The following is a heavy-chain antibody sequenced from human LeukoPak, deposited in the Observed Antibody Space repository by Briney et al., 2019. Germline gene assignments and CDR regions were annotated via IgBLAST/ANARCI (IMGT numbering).Heavy chain of an antibody. V-gene: IGHV3-23*01. CDR1: GFTFSSYA. D-gene: IGHD2-2*01. J-gene: IGHJ4*02. Sequence: PGGSLRLSCAASGFTFSSYAMSWVRQAPGKGLEWVSAISGSGGSTYYADSVKGRFIISRDNSKNTLYLQMNSLRAEDTAVYYCAKGPDIVVVPAAIWGQGTLVTVSS. CDR3: AKGPDIVVVPAAI. CDR2: ISGSGGST.